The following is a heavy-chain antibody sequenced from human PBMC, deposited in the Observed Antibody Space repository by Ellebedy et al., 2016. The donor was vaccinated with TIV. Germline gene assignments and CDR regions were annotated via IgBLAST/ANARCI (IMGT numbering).Heavy chain of an antibody. CDR2: IGAYNGNT. V-gene: IGHV1-18*01. J-gene: IGHJ4*02. Sequence: AASVKVSCKASGYSLTSNGISWVRQAPGQGLEWMGWIGAYNGNTNYAQKFQGRVTMTTDTSTSTAYMELRRLRSDDTAVYYCARGDNGSRSTFAYWGQGTLVTVSS. CDR1: GYSLTSNG. CDR3: ARGDNGSRSTFAY. D-gene: IGHD1-1*01.